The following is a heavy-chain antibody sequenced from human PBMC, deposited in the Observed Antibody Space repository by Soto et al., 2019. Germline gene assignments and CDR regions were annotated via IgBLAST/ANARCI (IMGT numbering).Heavy chain of an antibody. Sequence: GGSLRLSCTASGFKFINYSMTWVRQAPGKGLEWVSVITGSGGGTYFVDSVKGRFTISRDNSKNTVYLQMNSLRAEDTTVYYCAKRPLTAAGFDYWGQGTLVTVSS. J-gene: IGHJ4*02. CDR2: ITGSGGGT. V-gene: IGHV3-23*01. CDR3: AKRPLTAAGFDY. D-gene: IGHD6-13*01. CDR1: GFKFINYS.